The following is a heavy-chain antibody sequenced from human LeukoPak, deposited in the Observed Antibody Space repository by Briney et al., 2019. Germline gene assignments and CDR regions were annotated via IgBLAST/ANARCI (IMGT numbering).Heavy chain of an antibody. V-gene: IGHV1-18*01. Sequence: ASVKVSCKASGYNFTGYGISWVRQAPGQGLEWMGWISAYNGNTNYAQKLQGRVTMTTDTSTSTAYMELRSLRSDDTAVYYCARDLMVDCSSTSCHPLYYYYYGMDVWGQGPTVTVSS. CDR2: ISAYNGNT. CDR1: GYNFTGYG. J-gene: IGHJ6*02. D-gene: IGHD2-2*01. CDR3: ARDLMVDCSSTSCHPLYYYYYGMDV.